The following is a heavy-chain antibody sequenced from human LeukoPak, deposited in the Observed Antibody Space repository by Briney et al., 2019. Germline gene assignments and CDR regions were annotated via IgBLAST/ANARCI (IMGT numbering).Heavy chain of an antibody. CDR2: IRQDGNEI. V-gene: IGHV3-7*01. J-gene: IGHJ4*02. Sequence: GGSLRLSCAASGFSFRSYWMSWVRQAPGKGLEWVANIRQDGNEIYYADSVKGRFSISRDNAKNTLYLQMNSLRAEDTAVYYCVELGSSASDLWGQGTLVTVSS. D-gene: IGHD2-2*01. CDR1: GFSFRSYW. CDR3: VELGSSASDL.